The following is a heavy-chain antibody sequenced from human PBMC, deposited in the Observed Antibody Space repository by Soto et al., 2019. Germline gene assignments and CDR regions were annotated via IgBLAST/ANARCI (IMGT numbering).Heavy chain of an antibody. CDR1: GFTFNNYA. J-gene: IGHJ4*02. Sequence: EVQLLESGGGLVQPGGSLRLSCAASGFTFNNYAMTWVPQAPGKGLEWVSAISGGGDTTSYADSVKGRFTVSRDGSKNTLYLQMGSLRAEETALYYCAKGRFGSGILTPRVDFWGQGTLVTVSS. CDR3: AKGRFGSGILTPRVDF. V-gene: IGHV3-23*01. CDR2: ISGGGDTT. D-gene: IGHD3-10*01.